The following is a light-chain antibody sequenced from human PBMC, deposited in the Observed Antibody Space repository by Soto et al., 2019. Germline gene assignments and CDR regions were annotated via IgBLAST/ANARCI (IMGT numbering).Light chain of an antibody. CDR1: QSVSSN. J-gene: IGKJ1*01. Sequence: EIVMTQSPATLSVSPVERATVSFRASQSVSSNLAWYQQKPGQAPRLLIYGASTRATGIPARFSGSGSGTEFTLTISSLQPEDFAVYYCQQYNNWWTFGQGTKVDI. CDR3: QQYNNWWT. CDR2: GAS. V-gene: IGKV3-15*01.